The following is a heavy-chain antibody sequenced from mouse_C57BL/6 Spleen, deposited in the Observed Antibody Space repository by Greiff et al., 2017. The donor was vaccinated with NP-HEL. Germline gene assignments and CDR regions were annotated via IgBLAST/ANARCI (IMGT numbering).Heavy chain of an antibody. D-gene: IGHD2-1*01. J-gene: IGHJ2*01. CDR3: ARWGNSLDY. V-gene: IGHV1-26*01. CDR2: INPNNGGT. Sequence: VQLQQSGPELVKPGASVKISCKASGYTFTDYYMNWVKQSHGKSLEWIGDINPNNGGTSYNQKFKGKATLTVDKSSSTAYMELRSLTSEDSAVYYCARWGNSLDYWGQGTTLTVSS. CDR1: GYTFTDYY.